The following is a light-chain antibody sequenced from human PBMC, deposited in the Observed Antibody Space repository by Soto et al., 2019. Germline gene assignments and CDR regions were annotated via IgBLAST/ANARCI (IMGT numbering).Light chain of an antibody. V-gene: IGKV3-15*01. Sequence: EIMMTQSPVTLSVSPGERATLSCRASQSVSSSLAWYQQKPGQAPRLLIYGASTRATGIPARFSGSGSGTEFTLTINSLQSEDFAVYYCQQYNNWWTFGQGTKVDIK. CDR1: QSVSSS. CDR3: QQYNNWWT. J-gene: IGKJ1*01. CDR2: GAS.